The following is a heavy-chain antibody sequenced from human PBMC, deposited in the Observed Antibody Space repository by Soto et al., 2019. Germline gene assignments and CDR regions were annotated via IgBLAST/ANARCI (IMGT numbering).Heavy chain of an antibody. J-gene: IGHJ4*02. Sequence: QVQLQESGPGLVKASETLSLTCTVSGGSISNYYCSWIRQPPGKGLEWIGYIYYSGSANYNPSLKSRVTISVATAKNQFALKLSSVTAADTAVYYCASAGAATLSDYWGQGTLVTVSS. CDR1: GGSISNYY. CDR3: ASAGAATLSDY. V-gene: IGHV4-59*01. D-gene: IGHD2-15*01. CDR2: IYYSGSA.